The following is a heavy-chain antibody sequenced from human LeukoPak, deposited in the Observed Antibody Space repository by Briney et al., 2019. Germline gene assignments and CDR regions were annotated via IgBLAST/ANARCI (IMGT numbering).Heavy chain of an antibody. Sequence: GGSVRLSCTASGFTFGDYAMNWVRQAPGKGLEWVGFIRSNAYGGTTEYAASVKGRFTISRDDSKSIAYLQMNSLKTEDTAVYFCTRYRGYFDNWGQGTLVTVSS. D-gene: IGHD3-10*01. CDR3: TRYRGYFDN. J-gene: IGHJ4*02. CDR1: GFTFGDYA. CDR2: IRSNAYGGTT. V-gene: IGHV3-49*04.